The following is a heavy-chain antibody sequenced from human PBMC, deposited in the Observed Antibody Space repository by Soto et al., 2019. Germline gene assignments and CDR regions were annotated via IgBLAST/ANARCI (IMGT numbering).Heavy chain of an antibody. CDR1: GGSISSYY. J-gene: IGHJ4*02. D-gene: IGHD1-7*01. V-gene: IGHV4-59*01. CDR3: ARGVNTGTLDY. CDR2: IHYSGST. Sequence: SETLSLTCTVSGGSISSYYWSWIRQPPGKGLEWIGYIHYSGSTNYNPSLKSRVTISVDTSKNQFSLKLSSVTAADTAVYYCARGVNTGTLDYWGQGTLVTVSS.